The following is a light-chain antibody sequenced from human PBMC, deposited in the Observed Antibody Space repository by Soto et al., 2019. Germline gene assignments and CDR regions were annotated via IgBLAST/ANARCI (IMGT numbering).Light chain of an antibody. V-gene: IGKV4-1*01. J-gene: IGKJ4*01. CDR1: LSLLFTAMDY. CDR2: WAS. CDR3: QQYFTTPLT. Sequence: IMMTQSPEALTLSLVERATISCKSNLSLLFTAMDYLAWYQQKSGRPPKLLLYWASKRESGIPDRFVGSGSGTAFTLTINPLQADDLAVYYCQQYFTTPLTFGGGTRLEIK.